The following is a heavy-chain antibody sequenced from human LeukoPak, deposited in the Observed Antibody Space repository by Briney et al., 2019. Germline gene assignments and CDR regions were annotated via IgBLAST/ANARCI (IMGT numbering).Heavy chain of an antibody. V-gene: IGHV1-2*02. Sequence: ASVKVSCKASGYTFSGHYMHWVRQAPGQGLEWMGWIYPNSGGTNYAQKFQGRVTMTRDTSISTAYMELRRLRYDDTAVYYCARVVGYGDYPFDNWGQATLVAVCS. D-gene: IGHD4-17*01. J-gene: IGHJ4*02. CDR3: ARVVGYGDYPFDN. CDR1: GYTFSGHY. CDR2: IYPNSGGT.